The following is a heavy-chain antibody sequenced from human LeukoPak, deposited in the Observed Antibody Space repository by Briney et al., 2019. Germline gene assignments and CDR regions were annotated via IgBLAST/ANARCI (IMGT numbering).Heavy chain of an antibody. CDR3: AKPARTDYVDY. CDR2: IKQDGSET. CDR1: GFIFSNYW. J-gene: IGHJ4*02. Sequence: GGSLRLSCATSGFIFSNYWMSWVRQAPGKGLEWVANIKQDGSETYYVDSVKGRFTISRDDAKNSLYLQMNSLRAEDTAVYYCAKPARTDYVDYWGQGTLVTVSS. V-gene: IGHV3-7*03. D-gene: IGHD1-14*01.